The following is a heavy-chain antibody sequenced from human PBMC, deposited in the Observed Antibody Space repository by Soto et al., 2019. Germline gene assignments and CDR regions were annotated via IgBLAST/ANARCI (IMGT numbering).Heavy chain of an antibody. Sequence: GASVKVSCKASGYTFTGYYMHWVRQAPGQGLEWMGWINPNSGGTNYAQKLQGRVTMTRDTSISTAYTELSRLRSDDTAVYYWARDSYDFWGGAGGMDVWGQGTTVTVSS. J-gene: IGHJ6*02. V-gene: IGHV1-2*02. CDR3: ARDSYDFWGGAGGMDV. CDR2: INPNSGGT. CDR1: GYTFTGYY. D-gene: IGHD3-3*01.